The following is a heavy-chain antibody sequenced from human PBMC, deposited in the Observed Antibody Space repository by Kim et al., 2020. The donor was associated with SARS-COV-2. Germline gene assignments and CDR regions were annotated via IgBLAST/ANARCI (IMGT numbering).Heavy chain of an antibody. CDR2: IIPIFGTA. CDR1: GGTFSSYA. V-gene: IGHV1-69*13. J-gene: IGHJ5*02. D-gene: IGHD3-10*02. CDR3: ARGGNYYGRVPFDP. Sequence: SVKVSCKASGGTFSSYAISWVRQAPGQGLEWMGGIIPIFGTANYAQKFQGRVTITADESTSTAYMELSSLRSEDTAVYYCARGGNYYGRVPFDPWGQGTLVTVSS.